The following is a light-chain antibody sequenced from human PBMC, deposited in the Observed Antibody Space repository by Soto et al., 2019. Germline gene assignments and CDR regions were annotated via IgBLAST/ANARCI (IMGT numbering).Light chain of an antibody. CDR1: EGISNF. Sequence: DIPMTQSPSSLYASVGDRVTITCRASEGISNFLVWYQQKPGKAPKLLIYVASTLQSGVPSRFSGSGSGTEFTLTISSLQPEDVATYYCQNYNSVPYTFGGGTKVEI. V-gene: IGKV1-27*01. J-gene: IGKJ4*01. CDR3: QNYNSVPYT. CDR2: VAS.